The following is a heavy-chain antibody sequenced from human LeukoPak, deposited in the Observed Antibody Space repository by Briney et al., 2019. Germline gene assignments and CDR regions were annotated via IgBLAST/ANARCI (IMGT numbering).Heavy chain of an antibody. V-gene: IGHV3-23*01. D-gene: IGHD6-6*01. CDR2: ISGSGGST. Sequence: GGSLRLSCAASGFTFSSYAMSWVRQAPGKGLEWVSAISGSGGSTYYADSVKGRFTISRDNSKNTLYLQMNSLRAEDTAVYYCAKEGSLTEYSSFSYFDYWGQGTLVTVSS. J-gene: IGHJ4*02. CDR3: AKEGSLTEYSSFSYFDY. CDR1: GFTFSSYA.